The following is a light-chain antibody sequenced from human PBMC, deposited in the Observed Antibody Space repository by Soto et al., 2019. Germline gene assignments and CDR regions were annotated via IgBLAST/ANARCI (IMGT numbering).Light chain of an antibody. Sequence: QSVLTQPASVSGSPGQSITISCTGTSRDVGGYNSVSWYQQHPGKAPKLMIYEVTNRPSGVSNRFSGYKSGNTASLTISGLQAEDEADYYCSSYTSGSALYVFGTGTKVTVL. CDR2: EVT. J-gene: IGLJ1*01. CDR1: SRDVGGYNS. CDR3: SSYTSGSALYV. V-gene: IGLV2-14*01.